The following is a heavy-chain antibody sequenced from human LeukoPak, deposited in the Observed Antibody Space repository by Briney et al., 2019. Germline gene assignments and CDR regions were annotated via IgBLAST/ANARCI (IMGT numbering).Heavy chain of an antibody. CDR3: ATLGRYYYGSGSYSKDFDY. Sequence: GRSLRLSCAASGFTFSSSGMYWVREAPGKGREWVALIWYDGSKKYYADSVKGRFTISRDSSKNTLYLQMNSLRAEDTAVYYCATLGRYYYGSGSYSKDFDYWGQGTLVTVSS. CDR2: IWYDGSKK. D-gene: IGHD3-10*01. V-gene: IGHV3-33*01. CDR1: GFTFSSSG. J-gene: IGHJ4*02.